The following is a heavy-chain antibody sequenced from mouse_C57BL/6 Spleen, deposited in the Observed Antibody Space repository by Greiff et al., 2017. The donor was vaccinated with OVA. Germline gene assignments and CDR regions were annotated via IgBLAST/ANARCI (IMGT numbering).Heavy chain of an antibody. CDR1: GYTFTSYW. J-gene: IGHJ2*01. CDR3: AREGYYGSSYYFDD. CDR2: IYPGSGST. Sequence: QVQLKQSGAELVKPGASVKMSCKASGYTFTSYWITWVKQRPGQGLEWIGDIYPGSGSTNYNEKFKSKATLTVDTSSSTAYMQLSSLTSKDSAVYYCAREGYYGSSYYFDDWGQGTTLTVSS. V-gene: IGHV1-55*01. D-gene: IGHD1-1*01.